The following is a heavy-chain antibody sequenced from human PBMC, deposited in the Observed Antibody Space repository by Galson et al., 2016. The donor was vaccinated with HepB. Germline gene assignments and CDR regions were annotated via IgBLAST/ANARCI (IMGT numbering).Heavy chain of an antibody. Sequence: SLRLSCAASGSTFSRHWMYWVRQAPGKGLVWVSQINSDGSNINYADSVKGRFTISRDNADNTLYLRMNSLRGDDTAVYYCSTLRDFWSGWGQGTLVTVSP. CDR1: GSTFSRHW. D-gene: IGHD3-3*01. CDR2: INSDGSNI. J-gene: IGHJ4*02. CDR3: STLRDFWSG. V-gene: IGHV3-74*01.